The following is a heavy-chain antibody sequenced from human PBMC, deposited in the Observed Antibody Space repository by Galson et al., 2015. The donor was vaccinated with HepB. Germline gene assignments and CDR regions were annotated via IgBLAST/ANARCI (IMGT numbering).Heavy chain of an antibody. Sequence: QSGAEVKKPGESLRISCKGSGYSFTSYWISWVRQMPGKGLEWMGRIDPSDSYTNYSPSFQGHVTISADKSISTAYLQWSSLKASDTAMYYCARRSVAGTGLGPRLKAFDIWGQGTMVTVSS. CDR3: ARRSVAGTGLGPRLKAFDI. J-gene: IGHJ3*02. CDR2: IDPSDSYT. CDR1: GYSFTSYW. D-gene: IGHD6-19*01. V-gene: IGHV5-10-1*01.